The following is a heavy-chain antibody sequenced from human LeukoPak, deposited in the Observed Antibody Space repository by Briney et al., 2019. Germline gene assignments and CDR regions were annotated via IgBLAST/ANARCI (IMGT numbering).Heavy chain of an antibody. D-gene: IGHD3-10*01. CDR2: ISWNSGSI. Sequence: GGSLRLSCASSGFTFDDYAMHGVRQAPGKGLEWVSGISWNSGSIGYADSVKGRFTISRDNAKNSLYLQMNSLRAEDTALYYCAKGLYWELLPPGLDYWGQGTLVTVSS. V-gene: IGHV3-9*01. J-gene: IGHJ4*02. CDR3: AKGLYWELLPPGLDY. CDR1: GFTFDDYA.